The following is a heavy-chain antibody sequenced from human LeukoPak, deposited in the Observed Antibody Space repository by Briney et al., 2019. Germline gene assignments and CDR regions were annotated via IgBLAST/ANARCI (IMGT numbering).Heavy chain of an antibody. V-gene: IGHV1-24*01. CDR1: GYTLTELS. J-gene: IGHJ5*02. CDR2: FDPEDGET. CDR3: ATMCRKAMVRGVISWFDP. Sequence: ASVKVSCKVSGYTLTELSMHWVRQAPGKGLEWMGGFDPEDGETIYAQKFRGRVTMTEDTSTDTAYMELSSLRSEDTAVYYCATMCRKAMVRGVISWFDPWGQGTLVTVSS. D-gene: IGHD3-10*01.